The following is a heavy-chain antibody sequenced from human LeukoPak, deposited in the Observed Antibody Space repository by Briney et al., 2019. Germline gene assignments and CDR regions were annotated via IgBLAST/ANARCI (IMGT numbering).Heavy chain of an antibody. CDR2: MNPNRGNT. D-gene: IGHD2-21*02. CDR3: ARGLAYCGGDCYWFGSPRRYYFDY. J-gene: IGHJ4*02. V-gene: IGHV1-8*01. CDR1: GYTFTSYD. Sequence: ASVKVSCKASGYTFTSYDINWVGQATGQGGEGRGWMNPNRGNTGYAQKFQGRVTMTRNTSISTAYMELSSLRSEDTAVYYCARGLAYCGGDCYWFGSPRRYYFDYWGQGTLVTVSS.